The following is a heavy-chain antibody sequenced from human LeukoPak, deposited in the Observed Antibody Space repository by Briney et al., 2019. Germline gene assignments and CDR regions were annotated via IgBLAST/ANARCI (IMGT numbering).Heavy chain of an antibody. D-gene: IGHD4-17*01. CDR3: AKGGPTVKGNYFDY. J-gene: IGHJ4*02. V-gene: IGHV3-30*18. CDR1: GFTFSSYG. Sequence: GMSLRLFCAASGFTFSSYGMHWVRQAPGKGLEWVAVISYDGSNKYYADSVKGRFTISRDNSKNTLYLQMNSLRAEDTAVYYCAKGGPTVKGNYFDYWGQGTLVTVSS. CDR2: ISYDGSNK.